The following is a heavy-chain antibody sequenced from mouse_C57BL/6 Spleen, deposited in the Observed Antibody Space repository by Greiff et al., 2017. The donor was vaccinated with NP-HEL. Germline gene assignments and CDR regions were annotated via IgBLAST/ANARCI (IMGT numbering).Heavy chain of an antibody. J-gene: IGHJ4*01. CDR2: INPSTGGT. Sequence: EVQLQQSGPELVKPGASVKISCKASGYSFTGYYMNWVKQSPEKSLEWIGEINPSTGGTTYNQKFKAKATLTVDKSSSTAYMQLKSLTSEDSAVYYCARGALHYSNYEDYAMDYWGQGTSVTVSS. CDR3: ARGALHYSNYEDYAMDY. D-gene: IGHD2-5*01. CDR1: GYSFTGYY. V-gene: IGHV1-42*01.